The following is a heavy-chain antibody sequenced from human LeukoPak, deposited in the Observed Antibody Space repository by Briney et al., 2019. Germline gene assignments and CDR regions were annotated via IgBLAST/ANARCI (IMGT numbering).Heavy chain of an antibody. CDR2: IYSAGST. D-gene: IGHD3-10*01. CDR1: GFTVSSDY. Sequence: GGSLRLSCVASGFTVSSDYMSWVRQAPGKGLEWVSIIYSAGSTYYADSVKGRFTISRDNSKNTLYLQMNSMRAEDTAMYYCARTPGGSGNFFDYWGQGTLVTVSS. J-gene: IGHJ4*02. CDR3: ARTPGGSGNFFDY. V-gene: IGHV3-53*01.